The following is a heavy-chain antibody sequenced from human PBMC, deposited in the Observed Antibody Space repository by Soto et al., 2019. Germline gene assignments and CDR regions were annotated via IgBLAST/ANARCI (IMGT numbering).Heavy chain of an antibody. CDR2: IYHSGST. V-gene: IGHV4-30-2*01. D-gene: IGHD2-21*02. CDR3: ARVTEGGNSGHAFDI. Sequence: SETLSLTCAVSGGSISSGGYSWSWIRQPPGKGLEWIGYIYHSGSTYYNPSLKSRVTISVDRSKNQFSLKLSSVTAADTAVYYCARVTEGGNSGHAFDIWGQGTMVTVSS. J-gene: IGHJ3*02. CDR1: GGSISSGGYS.